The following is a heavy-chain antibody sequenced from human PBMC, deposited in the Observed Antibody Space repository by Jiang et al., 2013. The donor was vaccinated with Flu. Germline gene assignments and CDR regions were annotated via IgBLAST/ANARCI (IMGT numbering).Heavy chain of an antibody. V-gene: IGHV3-23*04. Sequence: VQLVESGGGLVQPGGSLRLSCAASGFTFSSYAMSWVRQAPGKGLEWVSAISGSGGSTYYADSVKGRFTISRDNSKNTLYLQMNSLRAEDTAVYYCAKDFIIASSGYIPFPWDYWGQGTLVTVSS. CDR1: GFTFSSYA. CDR2: ISGSGGST. D-gene: IGHD3-22*01. CDR3: AKDFIIASSGYIPFPWDY. J-gene: IGHJ4*02.